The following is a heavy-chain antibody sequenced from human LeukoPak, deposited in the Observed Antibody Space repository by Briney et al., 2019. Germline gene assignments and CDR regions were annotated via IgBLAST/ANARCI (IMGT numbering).Heavy chain of an antibody. J-gene: IGHJ4*02. CDR1: GYTFTNNY. Sequence: ASVKVSCRPSGYTFTNNYIHWVRQAPGQGLEWMGIINPSGGGATYAQKFQGRVTISRDTSANTAYMELSNLRSEDMGVYYCTLYNFWGQGTLVTVSS. V-gene: IGHV1-46*01. D-gene: IGHD3/OR15-3a*01. CDR2: INPSGGGA. CDR3: TLYNF.